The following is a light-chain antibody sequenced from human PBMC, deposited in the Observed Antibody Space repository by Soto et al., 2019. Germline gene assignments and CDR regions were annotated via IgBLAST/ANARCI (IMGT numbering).Light chain of an antibody. CDR2: GAS. V-gene: IGKV1-9*01. Sequence: ESPLTQSPSFLSASVGDRVNISCRASQAMNTYIAWYQQRPGAAPKLLVYGASTLYTGVPSRFSGSESGAVFTLTISSLQPEDFATYYCQQPTVTFGGGTKVDIK. J-gene: IGKJ4*01. CDR3: QQPTVT. CDR1: QAMNTY.